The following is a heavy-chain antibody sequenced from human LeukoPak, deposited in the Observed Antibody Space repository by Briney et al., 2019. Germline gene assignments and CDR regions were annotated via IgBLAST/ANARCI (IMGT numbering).Heavy chain of an antibody. J-gene: IGHJ4*02. CDR2: IYYSGST. Sequence: PSETLSLTCTVSGGSLSSYYWSWIRQPPGKGLEWIGYIYYSGSTNYNPSLKSRVTISVDTSKNQFSLKLSSVTAADTAVYYCARVRLVRSSSIGPRRAGGIDYWGQGTLVTVSS. CDR1: GGSLSSYY. CDR3: ARVRLVRSSSIGPRRAGGIDY. D-gene: IGHD6-6*01. V-gene: IGHV4-59*01.